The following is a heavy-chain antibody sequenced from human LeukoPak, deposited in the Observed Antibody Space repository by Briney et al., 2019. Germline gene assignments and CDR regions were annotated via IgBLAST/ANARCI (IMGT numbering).Heavy chain of an antibody. V-gene: IGHV3-48*04. D-gene: IGHD1-26*01. Sequence: GGSLRLSCAASEFTFVRYAMNWVRQAPGKGLEWVSYISSSGSTIYYADSVKGRFTISRDNAKNSLYLQMNSLRAEDTAVYYCARGRSGSRHDAFDIWGQGTMVTVSS. CDR1: EFTFVRYA. CDR2: ISSSGSTI. CDR3: ARGRSGSRHDAFDI. J-gene: IGHJ3*02.